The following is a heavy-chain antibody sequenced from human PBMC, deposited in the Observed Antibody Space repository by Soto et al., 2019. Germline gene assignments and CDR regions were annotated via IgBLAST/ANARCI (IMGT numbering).Heavy chain of an antibody. CDR1: GGSISSGGYY. J-gene: IGHJ5*02. V-gene: IGHV4-31*03. D-gene: IGHD4-17*01. CDR3: ARESRHYGDYEISNKTT. CDR2: IYYSGST. Sequence: SETLSLTCTVSGGSISSGGYYWSWIRQHPGKGLEWIGYIYYSGSTYYNPSLKSRVTISVDTSKNQFSLKLSSVTAADTAVYYCARESRHYGDYEISNKTTWGQGTLVTVSS.